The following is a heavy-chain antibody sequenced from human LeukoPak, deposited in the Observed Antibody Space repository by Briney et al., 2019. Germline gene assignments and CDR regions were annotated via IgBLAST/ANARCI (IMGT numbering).Heavy chain of an antibody. CDR1: GGSISSSSYY. J-gene: IGHJ3*02. V-gene: IGHV4-61*01. CDR3: ARDTNYGSGSYSAFDI. CDR2: IYYSGST. D-gene: IGHD3-10*01. Sequence: SETLSLTCTVSGGSISSSSYYWSWIRQPPGKGLEWIGYIYYSGSTNYNPSLKSRVTISVDTSKNQFSLKLSSVTAADTAVYYCARDTNYGSGSYSAFDIWGQGTMVTVSS.